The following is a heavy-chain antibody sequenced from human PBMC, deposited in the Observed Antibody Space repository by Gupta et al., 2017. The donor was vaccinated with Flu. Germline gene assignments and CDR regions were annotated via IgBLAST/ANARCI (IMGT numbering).Heavy chain of an antibody. V-gene: IGHV4-34*01. CDR1: GGSFSGYY. CDR3: ARSPGYSNWRGAPKPHYYYYGMDV. Sequence: QVQLQQWGAGLLQPSETLSLTCAVYGGSFSGYYWTWIRKPPGKGLEWVGEINHSGSTNYHPSLKSRVTISVDTSKNQFSLKLSSVTAADTAVYYCARSPGYSNWRGAPKPHYYYYGMDVWGQGTTVTVSS. CDR2: INHSGST. J-gene: IGHJ6*02. D-gene: IGHD4-11*01.